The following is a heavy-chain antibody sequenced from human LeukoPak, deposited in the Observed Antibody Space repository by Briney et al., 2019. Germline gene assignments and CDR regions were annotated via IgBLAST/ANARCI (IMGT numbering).Heavy chain of an antibody. CDR1: GFTFSGSA. Sequence: GGSLRLSCVASGFTFSGSAMHWVRQSSGKGLEWVGRIRGKPNSYATEYAASVKGRFTIFRDDAKNTAYLQMNSLKTEDTAVYYCTRPRGGFDIWGQGTMVTVSS. V-gene: IGHV3-73*01. CDR3: TRPRGGFDI. D-gene: IGHD2-15*01. CDR2: IRGKPNSYAT. J-gene: IGHJ3*02.